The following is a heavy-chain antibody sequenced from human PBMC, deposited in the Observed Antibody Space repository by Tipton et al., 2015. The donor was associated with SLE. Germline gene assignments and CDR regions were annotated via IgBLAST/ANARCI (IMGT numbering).Heavy chain of an antibody. CDR1: GGSITSYY. Sequence: TLSLTCTVSGGSITSYYWNWIRQPPGKGLELIGYIYYSGSTNYNPSLKSRLTISLDTSTSQISLKLSSVTAADTALYYCARAPRIDSDWYQEGSFDIWGQGTIVTVSS. CDR2: IYYSGST. D-gene: IGHD2-2*01. J-gene: IGHJ3*02. CDR3: ARAPRIDSDWYQEGSFDI. V-gene: IGHV4-59*01.